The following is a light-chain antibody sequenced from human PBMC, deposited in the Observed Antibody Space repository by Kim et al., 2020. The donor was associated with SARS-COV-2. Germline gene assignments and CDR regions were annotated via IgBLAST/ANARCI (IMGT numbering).Light chain of an antibody. Sequence: ALGHTVRITCQGDSLRNYYASWYQQRPGQAPVLVIHGENNRPSGIPDRFSGSSSGNTASLTITGAQAEDEADYYCNSRDSSAHRYVFGTGTKVTVL. CDR1: SLRNYY. CDR2: GEN. V-gene: IGLV3-19*01. J-gene: IGLJ1*01. CDR3: NSRDSSAHRYV.